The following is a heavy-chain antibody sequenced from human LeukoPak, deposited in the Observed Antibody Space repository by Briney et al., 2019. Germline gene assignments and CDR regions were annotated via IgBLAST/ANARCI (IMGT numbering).Heavy chain of an antibody. J-gene: IGHJ5*02. CDR3: ARDGKYYYDSSGHMYNWFDP. Sequence: SVKVSCKASGGTFSSYAISWVRQAPGQGLEWMGGIIPIFGTANYAQKFQGRVTITADKSTSTAYMELSSLRSEDTAVYYCARDGKYYYDSSGHMYNWFDPWGQGTLVTVSS. CDR2: IIPIFGTA. CDR1: GGTFSSYA. D-gene: IGHD3-22*01. V-gene: IGHV1-69*06.